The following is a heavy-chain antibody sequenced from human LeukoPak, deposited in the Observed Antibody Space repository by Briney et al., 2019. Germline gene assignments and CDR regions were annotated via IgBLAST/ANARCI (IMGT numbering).Heavy chain of an antibody. CDR2: INPNSGGT. D-gene: IGHD2-2*01. CDR1: GYIFSDYY. Sequence: ASVKVSCKASGYIFSDYYMHWVRQAPGQGLEWMGWINPNSGGTNYAQKFQGRVTMTRDTSISTAYMELSRLRSDDTAVYYCARSIVVVPAATHPPLDYWGQGTLVTVSS. J-gene: IGHJ4*02. V-gene: IGHV1-2*02. CDR3: ARSIVVVPAATHPPLDY.